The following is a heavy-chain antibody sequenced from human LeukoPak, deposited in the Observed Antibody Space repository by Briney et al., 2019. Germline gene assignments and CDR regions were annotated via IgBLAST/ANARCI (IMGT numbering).Heavy chain of an antibody. J-gene: IGHJ4*02. D-gene: IGHD5-12*01. V-gene: IGHV3-48*04. CDR2: ISSSSTI. Sequence: GGSRRLSWAAAGFAFSTYSIDWVRQAAGKGREWLSYISSSSTIYYADSVKGRFTASRDNAENLVYLQMNSLGAEDTAVYYCARVGRSGYTKDYWGQGTLVTVAS. CDR1: GFAFSTYS. CDR3: ARVGRSGYTKDY.